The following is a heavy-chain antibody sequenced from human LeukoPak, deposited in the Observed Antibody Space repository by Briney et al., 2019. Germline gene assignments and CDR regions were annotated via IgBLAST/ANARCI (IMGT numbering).Heavy chain of an antibody. CDR2: IYYSGST. D-gene: IGHD4-23*01. V-gene: IGHV4-59*08. J-gene: IGHJ4*02. Sequence: SETLSLTCTVSGGSISRDYWSWIRQPPGKGLEWIGYIYYSGSTNYNPSLKSRVTISVDTSKNQFSLKLSSVTAADTAVYYCARGTTVVTPYFDYWGQGTLVTVSS. CDR3: ARGTTVVTPYFDY. CDR1: GGSISRDY.